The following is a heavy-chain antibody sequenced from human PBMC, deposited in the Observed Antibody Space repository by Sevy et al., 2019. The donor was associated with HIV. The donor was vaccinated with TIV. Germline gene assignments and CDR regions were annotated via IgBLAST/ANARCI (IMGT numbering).Heavy chain of an antibody. D-gene: IGHD3-3*01. CDR1: GGSISSYY. CDR3: ARGGRDFWSGYRPYYFDY. V-gene: IGHV4-59*01. CDR2: IYYSGST. Sequence: SETLSLTCTVSGGSISSYYWSWIRQPPGKGLEWIGYIYYSGSTNYNPSLKSRVTISVDTSKNQFSLKLSPVTAADTAVYYCARGGRDFWSGYRPYYFDYWGQGTLVTVSS. J-gene: IGHJ4*02.